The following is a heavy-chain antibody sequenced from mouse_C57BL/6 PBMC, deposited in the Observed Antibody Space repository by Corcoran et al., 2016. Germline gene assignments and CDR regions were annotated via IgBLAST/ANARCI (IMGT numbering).Heavy chain of an antibody. CDR2: INPNNGGT. D-gene: IGHD2-1*01. CDR3: ARGGLYYGNYVWFAY. Sequence: EVQLQQSGPELVKPGASVKISCKASGYTFTDYYMNWVKQSHGKSLEWIGDINPNNGGTSYNQKFKGKATLTVDKSSSTAYMELRSLTSEDSAVYYCARGGLYYGNYVWFAYWGQGTLVTVSA. V-gene: IGHV1-26*01. CDR1: GYTFTDYY. J-gene: IGHJ3*01.